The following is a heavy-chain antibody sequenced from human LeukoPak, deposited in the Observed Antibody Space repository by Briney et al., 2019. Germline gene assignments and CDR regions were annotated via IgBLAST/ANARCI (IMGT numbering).Heavy chain of an antibody. Sequence: PSQTLSLTCAVSGDSISSGGYWWSWIRQHPGKGPEWIGYISYGGKADYNPSLKSRVAISADTPKNQFSLKLSSTTAADTAVYYCARSDPGPYYYDSSGKTFDYWGQGTLVTVSS. J-gene: IGHJ4*02. CDR3: ARSDPGPYYYDSSGKTFDY. CDR1: GDSISSGGYW. D-gene: IGHD3-22*01. V-gene: IGHV4-31*11. CDR2: ISYGGKA.